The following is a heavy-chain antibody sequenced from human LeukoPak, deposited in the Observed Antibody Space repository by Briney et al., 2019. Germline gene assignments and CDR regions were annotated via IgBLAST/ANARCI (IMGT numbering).Heavy chain of an antibody. D-gene: IGHD1-14*01. CDR3: ARERSGMDV. J-gene: IGHJ4*02. CDR2: ISGSGDNT. Sequence: RTGGSLRLSCAASGFTFSSYAMSWVRQAPGKGLEWVSGISGSGDNTYYADSVKGRFTISRDNSKNTLYLQMNSLRAEETAVYYCARERSGMDVWGQGTLVTVSS. V-gene: IGHV3-23*01. CDR1: GFTFSSYA.